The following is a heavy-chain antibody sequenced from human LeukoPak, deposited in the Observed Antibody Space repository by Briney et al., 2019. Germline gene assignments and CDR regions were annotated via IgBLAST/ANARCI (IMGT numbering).Heavy chain of an antibody. V-gene: IGHV3-11*01. CDR2: ISNDGTTI. CDR1: RFTFNDYY. CDR3: ARGVGEPSYYFDS. Sequence: PGGSLRLSCAASRFTFNDYYMSWIHQTPGKGLEWVSCISNDGTTIYYADSVKGRFTISRDNAKNSLYLQMSSLRADDTAVYYCARGVGEPSYYFDSWGQGTIVAVSS. D-gene: IGHD3-10*01. J-gene: IGHJ4*02.